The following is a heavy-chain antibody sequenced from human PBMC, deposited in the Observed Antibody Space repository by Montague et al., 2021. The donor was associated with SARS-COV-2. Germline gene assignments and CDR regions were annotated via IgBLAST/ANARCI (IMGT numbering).Heavy chain of an antibody. D-gene: IGHD6-19*01. CDR2: IYYRGST. CDR1: GGSISSSSYY. Sequence: ETLSLTCTVSGGSISSSSYYWAWIRLPPGKGLEWIGSIYYRGSTYYNPSLKSRVFISVDTSKNQLSLTLTSVTAADTAVYYCATQEDPSGWIPGPFDFWGQGTLLSVSS. CDR3: ATQEDPSGWIPGPFDF. V-gene: IGHV4-39*01. J-gene: IGHJ4*02.